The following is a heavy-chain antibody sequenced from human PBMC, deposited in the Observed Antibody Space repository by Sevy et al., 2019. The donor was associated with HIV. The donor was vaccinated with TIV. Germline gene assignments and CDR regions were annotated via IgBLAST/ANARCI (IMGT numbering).Heavy chain of an antibody. CDR2: IGTAGDT. Sequence: GGSLRLSCAASGFTFSSYDMHWVRQATGKGLEWVSAIGTAGDTYYPGSVKGRFTISRENAKNSLYLQMNSLGAGDTAVYYCARAPPYYYDSSGYYYKYWYFDLWGRGTLVTVSS. CDR3: ARAPPYYYDSSGYYYKYWYFDL. CDR1: GFTFSSYD. D-gene: IGHD3-22*01. J-gene: IGHJ2*01. V-gene: IGHV3-13*01.